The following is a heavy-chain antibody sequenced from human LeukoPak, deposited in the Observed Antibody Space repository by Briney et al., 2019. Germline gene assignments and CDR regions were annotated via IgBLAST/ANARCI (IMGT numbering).Heavy chain of an antibody. CDR3: ARDSSNSYDY. D-gene: IGHD1-1*01. CDR1: GFTFSHYY. V-gene: IGHV3-11*04. J-gene: IGHJ4*02. Sequence: GGSLRLSCAASGFTFSHYYMSWIRQAPGRGLEWVSYISSSGSILYYADSVKGRFTISRDNAKNSLYLQMNSLRVEDTAVYYCARDSSNSYDYWGQGTLVTVSS. CDR2: ISSSGSIL.